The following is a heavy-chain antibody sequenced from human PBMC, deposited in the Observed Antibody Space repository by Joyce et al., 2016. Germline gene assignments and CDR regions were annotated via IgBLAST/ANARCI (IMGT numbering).Heavy chain of an antibody. CDR2: INTGAGTT. Sequence: QVQLVQSGAEVKKPGASVRVSCKASGYTFISYYVLWVRQAPGQGHEWMGIINTGAGTTSYAQKFQDRVTMTRDTSTSTFYMELSSLRSDYTAVYYCARDGRPGLGNYFDYWGQGALVTVSS. V-gene: IGHV1-46*01. J-gene: IGHJ4*02. CDR1: GYTFISYY. D-gene: IGHD1-26*01. CDR3: ARDGRPGLGNYFDY.